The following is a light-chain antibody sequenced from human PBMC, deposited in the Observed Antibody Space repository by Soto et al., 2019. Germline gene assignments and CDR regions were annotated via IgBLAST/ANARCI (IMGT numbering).Light chain of an antibody. CDR2: GAS. V-gene: IGKV3-20*01. CDR3: QQYGSSPELT. J-gene: IGKJ4*01. Sequence: EIVLTQSPGTLSLSPGERATLSCRASQSVSSNFLAWYQQKPGQAPRLLIYGASSRATGIPERFSGSGSGTDFTLTISRLEPEDFAVYYCQQYGSSPELTFGGGTKVEIK. CDR1: QSVSSNF.